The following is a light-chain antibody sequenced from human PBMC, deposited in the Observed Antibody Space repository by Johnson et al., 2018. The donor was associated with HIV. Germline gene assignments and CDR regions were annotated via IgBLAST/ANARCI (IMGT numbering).Light chain of an antibody. CDR3: GTWDSSLGKV. Sequence: QSVLTQPPSVSAAPGQKVTISCSGSSSNIGNNYVSWYQQLPGTAPKLLIYENNKRPSGIPDRFSGSKSGTSATLGITRLQTGDEADDYCGTWDSSLGKVFGTGTKVTVL. J-gene: IGLJ1*01. V-gene: IGLV1-51*02. CDR1: SSNIGNNY. CDR2: ENN.